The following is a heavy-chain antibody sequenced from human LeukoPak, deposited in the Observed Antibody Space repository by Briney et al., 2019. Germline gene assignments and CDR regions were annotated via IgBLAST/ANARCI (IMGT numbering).Heavy chain of an antibody. J-gene: IGHJ4*02. V-gene: IGHV5-51*01. CDR1: GYNFTSYW. CDR2: IYPGDSDT. Sequence: GESLKISCKGSGYNFTSYWIGWVRQMPGKGLEWMGIIYPGDSDTRYSPSFQGQVTISADKSISTAYLQWSSLKASDTAMYYCARRYSSSWYDVDYWGQGTLVTVSS. CDR3: ARRYSSSWYDVDY. D-gene: IGHD6-13*01.